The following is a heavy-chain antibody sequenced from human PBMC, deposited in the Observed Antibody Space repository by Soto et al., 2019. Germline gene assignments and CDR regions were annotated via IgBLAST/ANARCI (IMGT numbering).Heavy chain of an antibody. D-gene: IGHD1-1*01. CDR3: ARVTTGTKKFYYYYGMDV. CDR2: IIPIFGTA. Sequence: SVKVSCKASGGTFSSYAISWVRQAPGQGLEWMGGIIPIFGTANYAQKFQGRVTITADESTSTAYMELSSLRSEDTAVYYCARVTTGTKKFYYYYGMDVWGQGTTVTVYS. V-gene: IGHV1-69*13. CDR1: GGTFSSYA. J-gene: IGHJ6*02.